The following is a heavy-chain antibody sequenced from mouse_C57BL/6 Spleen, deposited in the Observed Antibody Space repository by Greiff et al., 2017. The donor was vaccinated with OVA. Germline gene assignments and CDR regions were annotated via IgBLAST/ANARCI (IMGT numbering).Heavy chain of an antibody. V-gene: IGHV1-82*01. CDR3: ARSYDTPSYAMDY. J-gene: IGHJ4*01. CDR2: IYPGDGDT. CDR1: GYAFSSSW. D-gene: IGHD2-12*01. Sequence: QVQLQQSGPELVKPGASVKISCKASGYAFSSSWMNWVKQRPGKGLEWIGRIYPGDGDTNYNGKFKGKATLTADKSSSTAYMQLSSLTAEDSAVYCCARSYDTPSYAMDYWGQGTSVTVSS.